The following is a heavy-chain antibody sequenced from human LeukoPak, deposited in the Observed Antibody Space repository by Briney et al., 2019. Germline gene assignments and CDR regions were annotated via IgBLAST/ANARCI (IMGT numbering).Heavy chain of an antibody. J-gene: IGHJ5*02. V-gene: IGHV4-39*07. D-gene: IGHD2-15*01. CDR3: ARWHINGGYCSGGSCYSRWFDP. Sequence: SETLSLTCTVSGGSISSSSYYWGWIRQPPGKGLEWIGSIYYSGSTYYNPSLKSRVTISVDTSKNQFSLKLSSVTAADTAVYYCARWHINGGYCSGGSCYSRWFDPWGQGTLVTVSS. CDR2: IYYSGST. CDR1: GGSISSSSYY.